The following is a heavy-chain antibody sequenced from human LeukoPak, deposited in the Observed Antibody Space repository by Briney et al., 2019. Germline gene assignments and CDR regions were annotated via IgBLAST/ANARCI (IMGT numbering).Heavy chain of an antibody. CDR1: GLTFSSYA. Sequence: GGSLRLSCAASGLTFSSYAMSWVRQAPGKGREWVSAISGSGGSTYYADSVKGRFTISRDNAKNSLYLQMNSLRADDTAVYYCARFAAGGSYYYYMDVWGKGTTVTVSS. CDR3: ARFAAGGSYYYYMDV. CDR2: ISGSGGST. J-gene: IGHJ6*03. V-gene: IGHV3-23*01. D-gene: IGHD3-10*01.